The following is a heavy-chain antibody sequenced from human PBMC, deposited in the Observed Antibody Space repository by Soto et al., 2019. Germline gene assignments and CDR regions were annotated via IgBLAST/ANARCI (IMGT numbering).Heavy chain of an antibody. CDR3: ARPLWRDDFNWGYFDL. J-gene: IGHJ2*01. CDR1: GFAFSSYA. Sequence: QVQLVESGGGVVQPGRSLRLSCAACGFAFSSYAMYWVRQAPGKRLQWVAVISYDGSNKYYADSVKGRFTISRDNSKNTLYLQMNSLRAEDTAVYYCARPLWRDDFNWGYFDLWGRGTLVTVSS. D-gene: IGHD2-21*01. V-gene: IGHV3-30-3*01. CDR2: ISYDGSNK.